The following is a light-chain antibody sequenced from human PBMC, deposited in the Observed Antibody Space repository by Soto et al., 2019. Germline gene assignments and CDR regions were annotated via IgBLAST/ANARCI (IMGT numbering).Light chain of an antibody. V-gene: IGKV3-20*01. CDR1: QTVRNNY. Sequence: EFVLTQSPGTLSLSPGERATLSCRASQTVRNNYLAWYQQKPGQAPRLLIYDASSRATGIPDRFSGGGSGTDFTLTISRLEPEDSAIYYCQQYGRSPHSFGRGTHLEIK. CDR3: QQYGRSPHS. CDR2: DAS. J-gene: IGKJ2*03.